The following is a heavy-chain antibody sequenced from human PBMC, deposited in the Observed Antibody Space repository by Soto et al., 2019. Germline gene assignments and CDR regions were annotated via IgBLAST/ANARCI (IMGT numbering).Heavy chain of an antibody. V-gene: IGHV3-48*03. J-gene: IGHJ5*02. D-gene: IGHD2-2*01. CDR2: ISSGGSTV. CDR3: ARDGNGYASGWFHN. Sequence: GGSLSLSCAASGFSFIAYEMNWVRQAPGEGLEWISYISSGGSTVYYADSVKGRFTISRDNAENSLSLQMNSLRAEDTAVYYCARDGNGYASGWFHNWGQGTLVTVSS. CDR1: GFSFIAYE.